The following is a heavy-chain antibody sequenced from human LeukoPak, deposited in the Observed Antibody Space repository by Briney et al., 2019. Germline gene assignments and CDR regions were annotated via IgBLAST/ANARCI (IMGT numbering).Heavy chain of an antibody. J-gene: IGHJ4*02. CDR1: GFIFDDYT. CDR2: ITWDGGDT. D-gene: IGHD3-10*01. CDR3: AKDKGGYGSGSIDY. V-gene: IGHV3-43*01. Sequence: GGSLRLSCAASGFIFDDYTIPWVRQAPGKGLEWVSLITWDGGDTDYADSVKGRFTISRDNSKNSLYLQMNSLRTEDTALYYCAKDKGGYGSGSIDYWGQGTLVTVSS.